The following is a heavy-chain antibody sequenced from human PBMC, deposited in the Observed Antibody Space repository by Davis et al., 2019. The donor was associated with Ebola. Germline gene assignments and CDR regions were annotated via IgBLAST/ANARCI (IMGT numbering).Heavy chain of an antibody. CDR2: VGGSGDST. D-gene: IGHD3-3*01. V-gene: IGHV3-23*01. Sequence: GGSLRLSCAASGFTFHNYAMSWVRQTPGKGLEWVSTVGGSGDSTDYADSVRGRFTISRDNSKDTVSLQMNSLRAEDTAVYYCARSGLSFGVVKYHYGMDVWGKGTTVTVSS. CDR3: ARSGLSFGVVKYHYGMDV. CDR1: GFTFHNYA. J-gene: IGHJ6*04.